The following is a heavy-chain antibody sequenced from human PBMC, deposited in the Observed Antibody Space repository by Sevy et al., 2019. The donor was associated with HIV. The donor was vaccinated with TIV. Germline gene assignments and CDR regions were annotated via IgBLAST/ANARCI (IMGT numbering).Heavy chain of an antibody. CDR3: VRAIQLAASY. Sequence: GSLRLSCEASAINIRDYWMNWVRQAPGKGLEWVANINPDGSKIYYADSVKGRFTISRDYAKNTVFLQMTSLRAEETAVYYCVRAIQLAASYWGQGMLVTVSS. CDR1: AINIRDYW. V-gene: IGHV3-7*02. D-gene: IGHD2-15*01. CDR2: INPDGSKI. J-gene: IGHJ4*02.